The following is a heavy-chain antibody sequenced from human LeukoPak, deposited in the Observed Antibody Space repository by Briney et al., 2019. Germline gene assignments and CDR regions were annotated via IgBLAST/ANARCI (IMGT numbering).Heavy chain of an antibody. CDR1: GDSMNSGSYC. CDR2: IYNSGST. V-gene: IGHV4-61*01. Sequence: PSETLSLTCTVSGDSMNSGSYCWNWIRQPPGKGLEWIGYIYNSGSTNYNTSLKSRVTISEDTSNNQFSLKLSSVTAADTAVYYCARVKYYDTSSSFSTVIDYWGQGTLVTVSS. D-gene: IGHD3-16*01. CDR3: ARVKYYDTSSSFSTVIDY. J-gene: IGHJ4*02.